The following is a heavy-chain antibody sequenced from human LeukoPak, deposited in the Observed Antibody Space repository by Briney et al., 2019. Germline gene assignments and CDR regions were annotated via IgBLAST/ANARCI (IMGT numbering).Heavy chain of an antibody. V-gene: IGHV4-59*08. CDR2: IYYSGST. D-gene: IGHD2-21*02. CDR3: ARSVVTALNWYFDL. Sequence: SETLSLTCTVSGGSISSYYWSWLRQPPGKGLEWIGYIYYSGSTNYNPSLKSRVTISVDTSKNQFSLKLSSVTAADTAVYYCARSVVTALNWYFDLWGRGTLVTVSS. J-gene: IGHJ2*01. CDR1: GGSISSYY.